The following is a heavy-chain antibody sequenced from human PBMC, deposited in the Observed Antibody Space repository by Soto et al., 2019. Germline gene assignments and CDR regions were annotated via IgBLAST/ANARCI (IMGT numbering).Heavy chain of an antibody. CDR3: AREKEKGNCSGGSCPGVAFDI. Sequence: ASVKVSCKASGYAFTSYAMHWVRQAPGQRLEWMGWINAGNGNTKYSQKFQGRVTITRDTSASTAYMELSRLRSDDTAVYYCAREKEKGNCSGGSCPGVAFDIWGQGTMVTVSS. V-gene: IGHV1-3*01. J-gene: IGHJ3*02. D-gene: IGHD2-15*01. CDR2: INAGNGNT. CDR1: GYAFTSYA.